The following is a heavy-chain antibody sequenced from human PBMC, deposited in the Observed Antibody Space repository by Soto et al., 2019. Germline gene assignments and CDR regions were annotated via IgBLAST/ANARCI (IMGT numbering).Heavy chain of an antibody. V-gene: IGHV4-39*01. CDR1: GGSISSSSYY. J-gene: IGHJ5*02. CDR3: ASPKIAFYNWFDP. CDR2: IYYSGST. D-gene: IGHD3-3*02. Sequence: SETLSLTCTVSGGSISSSSYYWGWIRQPPGKGLEWIGSIYYSGSTYYKPSLKSRVTISVGTSKNQFSLQLSSVTAADTAVYYCASPKIAFYNWFDPWGQGALVA.